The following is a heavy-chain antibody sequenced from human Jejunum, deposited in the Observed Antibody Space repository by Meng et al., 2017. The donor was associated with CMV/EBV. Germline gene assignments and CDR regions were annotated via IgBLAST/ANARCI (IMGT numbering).Heavy chain of an antibody. J-gene: IGHJ6*02. CDR3: AHITHYTITTYNGMDV. D-gene: IGHD4-11*01. Sequence: SLNTDKLCVSWIRQAPGKALEWLAHIFSNDEKSYSTSLRSRLTISQGTSRSQVVLTMTNVDPVDTATYYCAHITHYTITTYNGMDVWGQGTTVTVSS. CDR2: IFSNDEK. CDR1: SLNTDKLC. V-gene: IGHV2-26*01.